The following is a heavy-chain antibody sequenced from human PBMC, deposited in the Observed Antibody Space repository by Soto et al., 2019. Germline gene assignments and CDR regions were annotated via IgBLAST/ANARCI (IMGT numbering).Heavy chain of an antibody. V-gene: IGHV4-39*07. CDR1: GGSISSSSYY. Sequence: SLTCTVSGGSISSSSYYWGWIRQPPGKGLEYIGYIYYSGRTYYNPSLKSRVTISVDTSKNQFSLKLSSVTAADTAVYYCARGHLGITTTGTWYDFDYWGQGTLVTVSS. D-gene: IGHD2-15*01. J-gene: IGHJ4*02. CDR3: ARGHLGITTTGTWYDFDY. CDR2: IYYSGRT.